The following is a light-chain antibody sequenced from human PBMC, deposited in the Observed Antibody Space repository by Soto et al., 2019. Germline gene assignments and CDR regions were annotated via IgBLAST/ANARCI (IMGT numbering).Light chain of an antibody. CDR2: DAS. CDR3: QQYNTYSK. CDR1: QTISTW. V-gene: IGKV1-5*01. J-gene: IGKJ1*01. Sequence: GDRVTITCRASQTISTWMAWYQQKPGKAPKLLVYDASTLQSGVASRFSGSGSGTEFTLTISSLQPDDFSTYYCQQYNTYSKFGQGTKVDIK.